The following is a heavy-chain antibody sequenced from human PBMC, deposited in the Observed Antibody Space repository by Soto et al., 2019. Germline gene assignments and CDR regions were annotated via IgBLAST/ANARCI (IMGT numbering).Heavy chain of an antibody. Sequence: GGSLRLSCAASGFTFSDYYMSWIRQAPGKGLEGVSYISSSGSTIDYADSVKGRFTISRDNAKNSLYLQMNSLRAEDTAVYYCARVERGITLFGVVIPPFDDPGQRTRVTVSS. CDR1: GFTFSDYY. CDR3: ARVERGITLFGVVIPPFDD. CDR2: ISSSGSTI. D-gene: IGHD3-3*01. J-gene: IGHJ4*02. V-gene: IGHV3-11*01.